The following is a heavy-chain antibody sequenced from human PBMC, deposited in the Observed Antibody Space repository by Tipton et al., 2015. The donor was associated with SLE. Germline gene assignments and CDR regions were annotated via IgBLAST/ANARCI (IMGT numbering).Heavy chain of an antibody. D-gene: IGHD6-19*01. CDR2: IYNSGGT. CDR1: GGSISRGTYY. J-gene: IGHJ4*01. Sequence: TLSLTCIVSGGSISRGTYYWSWIRHHPRKGPEWIGYIYNSGGTYYNPSLKSRVTISIDTSRNQFSLNLNSVTAADTALYYCARAVAGNSEYFDYWGHGTLVTVPS. CDR3: ARAVAGNSEYFDY. V-gene: IGHV4-31*03.